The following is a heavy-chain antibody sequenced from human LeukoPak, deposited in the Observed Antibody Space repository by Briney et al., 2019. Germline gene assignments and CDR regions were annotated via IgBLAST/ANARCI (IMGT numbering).Heavy chain of an antibody. D-gene: IGHD6-13*01. CDR2: IFYSGST. V-gene: IGHV4-39*07. J-gene: IGHJ6*04. Sequence: SETLSLTCTVSGGSISTSNYCWGWIRQPPGKGPEWIGNIFYSGSTYYSPSLKSRVTISLDTSRNQFSLKLSSVTAADTAVYYCARSYSSSRFIMDVWGKGTTVTVSS. CDR1: GGSISTSNYC. CDR3: ARSYSSSRFIMDV.